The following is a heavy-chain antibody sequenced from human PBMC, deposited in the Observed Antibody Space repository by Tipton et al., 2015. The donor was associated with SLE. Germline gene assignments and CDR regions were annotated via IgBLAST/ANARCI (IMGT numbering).Heavy chain of an antibody. D-gene: IGHD1-1*01. CDR1: GFTFSSYS. V-gene: IGHV3-49*04. CDR3: TRGGTY. Sequence: SLRLSCAASGFTFSSYSMNWVRQAPGKGLEWVGFIRSIAYGGTTEYAASVKGRFTISRDDSKSIAYLQMNSLKTEDTAIYYCTRGGTYWGQGTLVTVSS. CDR2: IRSIAYGGTT. J-gene: IGHJ4*02.